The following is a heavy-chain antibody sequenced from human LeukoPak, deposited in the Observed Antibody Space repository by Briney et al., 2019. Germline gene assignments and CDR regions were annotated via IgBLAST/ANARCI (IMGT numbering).Heavy chain of an antibody. CDR3: ARPRVVVNGIDAFDI. V-gene: IGHV4-34*01. Sequence: SETLSLTCAVYGGSFSGYYWSWIRQPPGKGLEWIGEINHSGSTNCNPSLKSRVTISVDTSKNQFSLKLSSVTAADTAVYYCARPRVVVNGIDAFDIWGQGTMVTVSS. CDR1: GGSFSGYY. J-gene: IGHJ3*02. D-gene: IGHD3-22*01. CDR2: INHSGST.